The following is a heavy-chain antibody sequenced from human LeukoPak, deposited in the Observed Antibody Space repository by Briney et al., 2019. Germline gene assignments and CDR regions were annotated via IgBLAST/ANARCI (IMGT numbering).Heavy chain of an antibody. Sequence: GGSLRLSCAASGFTFSDYYMSWIRQAPGKGLEWVSYISSRGSTIYYADSVKGRFTISRDNAKNSLYLQMNSLRAEDTAVYYCARESLRFLEWLSDYYYYGMDVWGQGTTVTVSS. CDR1: GFTFSDYY. CDR3: ARESLRFLEWLSDYYYYGMDV. CDR2: ISSRGSTI. J-gene: IGHJ6*02. D-gene: IGHD3-3*01. V-gene: IGHV3-11*01.